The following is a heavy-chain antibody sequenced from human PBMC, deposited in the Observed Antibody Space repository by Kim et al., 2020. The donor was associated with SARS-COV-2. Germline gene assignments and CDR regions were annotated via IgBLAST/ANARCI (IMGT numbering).Heavy chain of an antibody. CDR1: GFTFSSYS. Sequence: GGSLRLSCAASGFTFSSYSMNWVRQAPGKGLEWVSSISSSSSYIYYADSVKGRFTISRDNAKNSLYLQMNSLRAEDTAVYYCARDLNFKWIQLWHPPGAPWYFDYWGQGTLVTVSS. CDR2: ISSSSSYI. D-gene: IGHD5-18*01. CDR3: ARDLNFKWIQLWHPPGAPWYFDY. J-gene: IGHJ4*02. V-gene: IGHV3-21*01.